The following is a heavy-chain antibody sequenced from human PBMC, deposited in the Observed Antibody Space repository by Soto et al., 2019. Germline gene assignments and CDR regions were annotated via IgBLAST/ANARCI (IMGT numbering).Heavy chain of an antibody. V-gene: IGHV4-61*01. Sequence: ASETLSLTCTVSGGSVSSGSYYWSWIRQPPGKGLEWIGYIYYSGSTNYNPSLKSRVTISVDTSKIQFSLKLSSVTAADTAVYYCAVMAGYSSSWYVFDYWGQGTLVTVSS. J-gene: IGHJ4*02. CDR1: GGSVSSGSYY. CDR3: AVMAGYSSSWYVFDY. CDR2: IYYSGST. D-gene: IGHD6-13*01.